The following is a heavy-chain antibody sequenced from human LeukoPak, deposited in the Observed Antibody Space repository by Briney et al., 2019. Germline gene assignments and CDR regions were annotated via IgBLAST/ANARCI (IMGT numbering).Heavy chain of an antibody. Sequence: GGSLRLSCAASGFTFSSYWLSWFRQAPGKGLEWVVNIKQDGSENYYVDSVKGRFTISRDNAKNSLYLQMNSLRAEDTAVYYCARDVAVAGFAFDIWGQGTMVTVSS. V-gene: IGHV3-7*01. J-gene: IGHJ3*02. D-gene: IGHD6-19*01. CDR3: ARDVAVAGFAFDI. CDR2: IKQDGSEN. CDR1: GFTFSSYW.